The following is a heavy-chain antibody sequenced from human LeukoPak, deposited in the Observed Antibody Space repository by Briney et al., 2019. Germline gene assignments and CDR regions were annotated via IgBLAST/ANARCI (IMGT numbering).Heavy chain of an antibody. J-gene: IGHJ4*02. Sequence: PGGSLRLSCAASGFTFSSYSMNWVRQAPGKGLEWVSSISSSSSYIYYADSVKGRFTISRDNAKNSLYLQMNSLRAEDTAVYYCAKDHYGDYGAVDYWGQGTLVTVSS. CDR3: AKDHYGDYGAVDY. CDR1: GFTFSSYS. V-gene: IGHV3-21*01. CDR2: ISSSSSYI. D-gene: IGHD4-17*01.